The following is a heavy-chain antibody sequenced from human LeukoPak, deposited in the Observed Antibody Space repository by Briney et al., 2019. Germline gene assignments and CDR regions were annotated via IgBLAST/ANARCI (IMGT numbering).Heavy chain of an antibody. J-gene: IGHJ4*02. V-gene: IGHV4-59*01. CDR1: GGSISSYY. CDR2: IYYSGST. CDR3: ARVGTYGSGSYLSWLDY. D-gene: IGHD3-10*01. Sequence: SETLSLTCTVSGGSISSYYWSWIRQPPGKGLEWIGYIYYSGSTNYNPSLKSRVTISVDTSKNQFSLKLSSVTAADTAVYYCARVGTYGSGSYLSWLDYWGQGTLVTASS.